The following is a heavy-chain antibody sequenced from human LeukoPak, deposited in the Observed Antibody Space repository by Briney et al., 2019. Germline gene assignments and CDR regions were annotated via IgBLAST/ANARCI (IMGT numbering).Heavy chain of an antibody. D-gene: IGHD2-2*01. Sequence: ASVEVSCKASGGTFSSYAISWVRQAPGQGLEWMGGIIPIFGTANYAQKFQGRVTITADKSTSTAYMELSSLRSEDTAVYYCARGVVPAAIGYFDYWGQGTLVTVSS. J-gene: IGHJ4*02. CDR1: GGTFSSYA. V-gene: IGHV1-69*06. CDR2: IIPIFGTA. CDR3: ARGVVPAAIGYFDY.